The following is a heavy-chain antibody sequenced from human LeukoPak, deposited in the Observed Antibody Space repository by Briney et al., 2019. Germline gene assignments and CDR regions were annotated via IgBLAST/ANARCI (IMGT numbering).Heavy chain of an antibody. CDR1: GGSISVYY. CDR3: ARHSKYYYDSSGSYVGYFQH. Sequence: SETLSLTCTVSGGSISVYYWSWIRQPPGKGLEWIGYIYYSGSTNYNPSLKSRVTISVDTSKNQFSLKLSSVTAADTAVYYCARHSKYYYDSSGSYVGYFQHWGQGTLVTISS. CDR2: IYYSGST. J-gene: IGHJ1*01. D-gene: IGHD3-22*01. V-gene: IGHV4-59*08.